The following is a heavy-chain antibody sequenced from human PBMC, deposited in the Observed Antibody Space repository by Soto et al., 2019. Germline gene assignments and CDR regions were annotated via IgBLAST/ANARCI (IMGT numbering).Heavy chain of an antibody. J-gene: IGHJ5*02. D-gene: IGHD5-12*01. CDR3: ARSRSTMQPFDH. Sequence: SETLSLTCAVSGYSISSGYYWGWIRQPPGKGLEWIGSIYHSGSTYYNPSLKSRVTISVDTSKKTVSLKLISVTAEDTSVYYCARSRSTMQPFDHWGRGTLGTVS. CDR1: GYSISSGYY. V-gene: IGHV4-38-2*01. CDR2: IYHSGST.